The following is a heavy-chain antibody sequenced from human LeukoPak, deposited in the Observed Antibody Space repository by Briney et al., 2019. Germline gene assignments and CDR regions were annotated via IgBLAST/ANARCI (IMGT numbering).Heavy chain of an antibody. D-gene: IGHD3-10*01. CDR2: ISSSSRYT. Sequence: PGGSLRLSCAASGFTFSNYHMSWIRQAPGKGLEWLSYISSSSRYTNYGDSVKGRFTISRDNAKKSLSLQMNSLRAEDTAVYYCARDRGEDYYGSGNYLRAFDIWGQGTMVTVSS. J-gene: IGHJ3*02. CDR3: ARDRGEDYYGSGNYLRAFDI. CDR1: GFTFSNYH. V-gene: IGHV3-11*06.